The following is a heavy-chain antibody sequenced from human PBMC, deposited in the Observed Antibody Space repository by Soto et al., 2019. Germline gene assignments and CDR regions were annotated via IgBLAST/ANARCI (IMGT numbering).Heavy chain of an antibody. CDR1: GFTFSSYS. Sequence: GGSLRLSCAASGFTFSSYSMNWVRQAPGKGLEWVSYISSSGSTIYYADSVKGRFTISRDNAKNSLYLQMNSLRAEDTAVYYCAREMATSPSAFDIWGQGTMVTVSS. D-gene: IGHD5-12*01. CDR2: ISSSGSTI. CDR3: AREMATSPSAFDI. V-gene: IGHV3-48*04. J-gene: IGHJ3*02.